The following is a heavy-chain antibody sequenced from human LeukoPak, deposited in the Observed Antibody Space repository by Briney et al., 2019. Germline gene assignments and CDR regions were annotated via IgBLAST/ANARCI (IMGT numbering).Heavy chain of an antibody. CDR3: TRDPSVDYDLLSHWFDP. CDR2: IISFFGAA. CDR1: GGTFNSSG. V-gene: IGHV1-69*13. D-gene: IGHD3-9*01. Sequence: EASEKVSCKASGGTFNSSGISWVRQAPGQGLEWMGGIISFFGAAHYIQKFQGRLTITADESTSTAYMELSSLTSEDTAVYYCTRDPSVDYDLLSHWFDPWGQGTLVTVSS. J-gene: IGHJ5*02.